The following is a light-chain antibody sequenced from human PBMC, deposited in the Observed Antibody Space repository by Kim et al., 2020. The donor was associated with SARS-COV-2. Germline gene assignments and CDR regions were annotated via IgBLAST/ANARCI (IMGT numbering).Light chain of an antibody. J-gene: IGLJ1*01. Sequence: GQSNTITCTGTRRDIGGFDYVSWYRQRPGMATKLLIYGVTHRPSGFPDRFSGSESGNTASLTISGLQAEDEADYYCSSYTTVYSYVFGTGTKVTVL. CDR2: GVT. CDR3: SSYTTVYSYV. V-gene: IGLV2-14*03. CDR1: RRDIGGFDY.